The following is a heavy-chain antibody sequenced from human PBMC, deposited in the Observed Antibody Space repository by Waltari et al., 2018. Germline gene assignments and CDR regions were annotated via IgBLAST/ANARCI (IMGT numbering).Heavy chain of an antibody. V-gene: IGHV1-69*01. Sequence: QVQLVQSGAEVKKPGSSVKVSCKASGGTFSSYAISWVRQAPGQGLEWMGGIIPIFGTANYAQKFQGRFTITADEATSTAYMELSSLGSEDTAVYYCARGILPIVVPAARGMDVWGQGTTVTVSS. J-gene: IGHJ6*02. D-gene: IGHD2-2*01. CDR3: ARGILPIVVPAARGMDV. CDR2: IIPIFGTA. CDR1: GGTFSSYA.